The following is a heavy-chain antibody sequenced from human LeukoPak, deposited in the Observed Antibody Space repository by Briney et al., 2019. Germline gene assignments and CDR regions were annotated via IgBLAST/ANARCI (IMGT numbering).Heavy chain of an antibody. V-gene: IGHV4-59*08. CDR3: ARANSLQYFRYFDY. J-gene: IGHJ4*02. Sequence: SETLSLTCTVSGGSIKSHFWSWVRQPPGKRLEWIGYIFHSGSTNYNPSLKSRVTISVDTSKNQFSLRLTSVTAADTAVYFCARANSLQYFRYFDYWGQGILVTVSS. CDR1: GGSIKSHF. CDR2: IFHSGST. D-gene: IGHD2/OR15-2a*01.